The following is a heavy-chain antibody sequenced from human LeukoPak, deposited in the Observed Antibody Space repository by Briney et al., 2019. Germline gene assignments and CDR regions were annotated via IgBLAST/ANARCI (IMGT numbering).Heavy chain of an antibody. CDR2: MNPNSGNT. Sequence: ASVKVSCKASGYTFTSYDINWVRQATGQGLEWMGWMNPNSGNTGYAQKLQGRVTMTRNTSISTAYMELSSLRSEDTAVYYCARVGLDYDFWSGYYPPHYYYYGMDVWGQGTTVTVSS. CDR3: ARVGLDYDFWSGYYPPHYYYYGMDV. J-gene: IGHJ6*02. V-gene: IGHV1-8*01. CDR1: GYTFTSYD. D-gene: IGHD3-3*01.